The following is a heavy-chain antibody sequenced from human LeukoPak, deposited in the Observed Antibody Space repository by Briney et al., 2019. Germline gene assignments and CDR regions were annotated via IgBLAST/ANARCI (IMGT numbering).Heavy chain of an antibody. Sequence: GGSLRHSCPASGFTLSSYAMCCVRQAPGKGLEWVSGISQSGDSTNYADSVKGRFTLSRDNSKNTLYLQMNSLRADDTAVYYCAKNHPPLSSLYYHFYMDVCSKGTTLTVSS. V-gene: IGHV3-23*01. CDR3: AKNHPPLSSLYYHFYMDV. CDR1: GFTLSSYA. CDR2: ISQSGDST. J-gene: IGHJ6*03.